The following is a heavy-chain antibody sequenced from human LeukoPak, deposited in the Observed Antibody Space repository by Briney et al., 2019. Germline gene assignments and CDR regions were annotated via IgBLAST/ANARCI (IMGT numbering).Heavy chain of an antibody. CDR1: GFTFSSHG. V-gene: IGHV3-30*18. D-gene: IGHD2-15*01. CDR2: ISYDGSNK. J-gene: IGHJ4*02. CDR3: AKRGYCSGCTCYSFPFDY. Sequence: GGSLRLSCAASGFTFSSHGMHWVRQAPGKGLEWVALISYDGSNKYYADSVKGRFTISRDNSKNTLYLQMNSLRAEDTAAYYCAKRGYCSGCTCYSFPFDYWGQGTLVTVSS.